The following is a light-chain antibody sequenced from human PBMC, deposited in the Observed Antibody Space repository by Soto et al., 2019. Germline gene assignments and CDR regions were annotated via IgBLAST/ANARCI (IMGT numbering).Light chain of an antibody. V-gene: IGLV1-47*01. J-gene: IGLJ2*01. Sequence: QPVLTQPPSASGTPGQRVTISCSGSSSNIGSNYVYWYQQLPGTAPKLLIYRNNQRPSGVPDRFSGSKSDTSASLAISGLRSEDEADYYCAAWDDSLSGVVFGGGTKLTVL. CDR1: SSNIGSNY. CDR2: RNN. CDR3: AAWDDSLSGVV.